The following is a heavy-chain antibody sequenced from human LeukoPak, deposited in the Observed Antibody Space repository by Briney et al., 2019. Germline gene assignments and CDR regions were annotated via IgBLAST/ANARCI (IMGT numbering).Heavy chain of an antibody. Sequence: RSSETLSLTCTLSGRSISISNYYWGWIRQPPGRGLEWIGRISYSGTYYNPSLKSRLTISVDTYKNHFSLKLRSVTAADTAVYYGARGTSNTVGAIDYWGQGTLVTVSS. V-gene: IGHV4-39*02. D-gene: IGHD1-26*01. CDR2: ISYSGT. CDR1: GRSISISNYY. J-gene: IGHJ4*02. CDR3: ARGTSNTVGAIDY.